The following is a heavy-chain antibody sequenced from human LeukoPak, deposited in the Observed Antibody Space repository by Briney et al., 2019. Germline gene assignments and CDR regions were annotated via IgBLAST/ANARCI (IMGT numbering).Heavy chain of an antibody. D-gene: IGHD1-26*01. CDR3: ASSGSYRFDY. CDR2: ITASGTAM. Sequence: QPGGSLRLSCAASGFTFSSYSMNWVRQAPGKGLEWVSHITASGTAMFYADSAKGRFTISRDNAKNSLYLQMNSLRDEDTAVYYCASSGSYRFDYWGQGTLVTVSS. CDR1: GFTFSSYS. V-gene: IGHV3-48*02. J-gene: IGHJ4*02.